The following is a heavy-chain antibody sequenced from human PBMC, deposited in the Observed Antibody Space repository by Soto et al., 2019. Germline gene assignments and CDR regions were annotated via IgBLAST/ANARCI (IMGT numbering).Heavy chain of an antibody. CDR1: GGSISSGGYY. Sequence: SETLSLTCTVSGGSISSGGYYWSWIRQHPGKGLEWIGYIYYSGSTYYTPSLKSRVTISVDTSKNQFSLKLSSVTAADTAVYYCAIDGGIAPREAFDYWGQGNLVRVSS. J-gene: IGHJ4*02. CDR3: AIDGGIAPREAFDY. CDR2: IYYSGST. D-gene: IGHD6-6*01. V-gene: IGHV4-31*03.